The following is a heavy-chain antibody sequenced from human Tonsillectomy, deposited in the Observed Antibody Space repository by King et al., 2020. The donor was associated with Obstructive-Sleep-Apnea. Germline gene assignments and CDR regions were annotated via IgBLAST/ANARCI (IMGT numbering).Heavy chain of an antibody. V-gene: IGHV4-39*07. CDR2: IYYSGST. CDR1: GGSISSSSYY. J-gene: IGHJ5*02. D-gene: IGHD4-17*01. CDR3: ARYGDYQNWFDP. Sequence: QLQESGPGLVKPSETLSLTCTVSGGSISSSSYYWGWIRQPPGKGLEWIGRIYYSGSTYYNPSLNGRGIISVDTSKNQFSLKLSSVTAADTAVYYCARYGDYQNWFDPWGQGTLVTVSS.